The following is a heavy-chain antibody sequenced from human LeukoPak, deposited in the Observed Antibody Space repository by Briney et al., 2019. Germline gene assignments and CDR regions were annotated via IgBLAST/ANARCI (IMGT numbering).Heavy chain of an antibody. Sequence: GGSLRLSCAASGFTFSRYAMSWVRQAPGKGLEWVSGISGSGGSTYYADSVKGRFTISRDNSKNTLYLQMNSLRDEDTALYYCAKAGIGVVGYFDYWGQGTLVTVSS. V-gene: IGHV3-23*01. CDR2: ISGSGGST. CDR3: AKAGIGVVGYFDY. D-gene: IGHD6-19*01. CDR1: GFTFSRYA. J-gene: IGHJ4*02.